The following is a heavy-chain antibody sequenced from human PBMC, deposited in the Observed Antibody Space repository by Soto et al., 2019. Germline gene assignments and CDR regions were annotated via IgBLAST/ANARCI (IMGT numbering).Heavy chain of an antibody. CDR1: GGSISSSSYY. Sequence: PSETLSLTYTVSGGSISSSSYYWGLIRQPPGKGLEWIGSIYYSGSTYYNPSLKSRVTISVDTSKNQFSLKLSSVTAADTAVYYCASQPVVVITQTPYYYYGMDVWGQGTTVTVS. D-gene: IGHD3-22*01. CDR2: IYYSGST. J-gene: IGHJ6*02. CDR3: ASQPVVVITQTPYYYYGMDV. V-gene: IGHV4-39*01.